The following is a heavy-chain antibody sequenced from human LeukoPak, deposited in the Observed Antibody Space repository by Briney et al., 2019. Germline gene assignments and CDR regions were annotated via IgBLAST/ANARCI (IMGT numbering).Heavy chain of an antibody. D-gene: IGHD4-11*01. CDR3: ARLWPHLSDYIYYYYYMDV. CDR1: GYSISSGYY. J-gene: IGHJ6*03. CDR2: IYHSGST. Sequence: PSETLCLTCAVSGYSISSGYYWGWIRQPPGKGLEWIVSIYHSGSTYYNPSLKSRVTISVDTSKNQFSLKLSSVTAADTAVYYCARLWPHLSDYIYYYYYMDVWGKGTTVTVSS. V-gene: IGHV4-38-2*01.